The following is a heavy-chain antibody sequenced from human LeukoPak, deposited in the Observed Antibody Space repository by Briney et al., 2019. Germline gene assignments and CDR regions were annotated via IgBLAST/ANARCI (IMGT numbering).Heavy chain of an antibody. CDR3: ARFGSWDFYYHYMDV. J-gene: IGHJ6*03. D-gene: IGHD6-13*01. CDR1: CGSISSYY. V-gene: IGHV4-59*01. CDR2: IYYSGST. Sequence: SETLSLTCTVSCGSISSYYWSWIRQPPGKGLEWIGYIYYSGSTNYNPSLKSRVTISVDTSKNQFSLKLSSVTAADTAVYYCARFGSWDFYYHYMDVWGKGTTVTVSS.